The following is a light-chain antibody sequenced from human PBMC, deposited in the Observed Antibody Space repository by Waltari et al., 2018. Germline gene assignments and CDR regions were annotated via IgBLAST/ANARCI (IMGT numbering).Light chain of an antibody. CDR1: PGISTW. CDR2: AAS. Sequence: DLQMTQSPSSVSAPLGDRVTITCRATPGISTWFAWYQQKPGTVPTLLIYAASNLQSGVPSRFSGSGSGTDFTLTITSLQPEDFATYYCQQTNSLLALTFGGGTKVEMK. J-gene: IGKJ4*01. CDR3: QQTNSLLALT. V-gene: IGKV1-12*01.